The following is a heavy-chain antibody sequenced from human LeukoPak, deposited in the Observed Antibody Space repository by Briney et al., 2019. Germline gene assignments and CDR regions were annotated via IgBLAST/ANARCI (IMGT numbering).Heavy chain of an antibody. Sequence: GRSLRLSCAASGFTFSSYAMHWVRQAPGKGLEWVSVIYSGGSTYYADSVKGRFTISRDNSKNTLYLQMNSLRAEDTAVYYCARDGDYYDSSGYGLFDYWGQGTLVTVSS. CDR2: IYSGGST. J-gene: IGHJ4*02. CDR3: ARDGDYYDSSGYGLFDY. V-gene: IGHV3-66*02. D-gene: IGHD3-22*01. CDR1: GFTFSSYA.